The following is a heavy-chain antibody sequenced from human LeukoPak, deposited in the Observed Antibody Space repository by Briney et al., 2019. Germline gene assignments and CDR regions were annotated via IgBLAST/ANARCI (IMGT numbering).Heavy chain of an antibody. D-gene: IGHD6-13*01. J-gene: IGHJ4*02. Sequence: KPSETLSLTCAVSGGSIKSNNWWSWVRQPPGKGLEWIGSIYYSGSTYYNPSLKSRVTISVDTSKNQFSLKLNSVTAADTAVYYCGRIAAAAIADYWGQGILVTVSS. V-gene: IGHV4-39*01. CDR3: GRIAAAAIADY. CDR2: IYYSGST. CDR1: GGSIKSNNW.